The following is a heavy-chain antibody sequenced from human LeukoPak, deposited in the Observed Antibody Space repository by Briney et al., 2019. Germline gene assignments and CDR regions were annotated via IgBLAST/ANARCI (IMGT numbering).Heavy chain of an antibody. CDR2: ISSSSSTI. V-gene: IGHV3-48*01. CDR3: ARRRDSGSLQHFDY. Sequence: GGSLRLSCAASGFTFSSYGMTWVRQAPGKGLEWVSYISSSSSTIYYADSVKGRFTISRDNAKNSLYLQLNSLRAEDTAVYYCARRRDSGSLQHFDYWGQGTLVTVSS. CDR1: GFTFSSYG. J-gene: IGHJ4*02. D-gene: IGHD1-26*01.